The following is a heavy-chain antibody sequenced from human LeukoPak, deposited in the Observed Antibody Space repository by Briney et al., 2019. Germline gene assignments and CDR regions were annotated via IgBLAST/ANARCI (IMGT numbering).Heavy chain of an antibody. V-gene: IGHV1-3*01. CDR3: ARDQPGFGELLYDY. CDR2: INAGNGNT. CDR1: GYTFTSYA. Sequence: GASVKVSCKASGYTFTSYAMHWVRQAPGQRLEWMGWINAGNGNTKYSQKFQGRVIITRDTSASTAYMELSSLRSEDTAVYYCARDQPGFGELLYDYWGQGTLVTVSS. D-gene: IGHD3-10*01. J-gene: IGHJ4*02.